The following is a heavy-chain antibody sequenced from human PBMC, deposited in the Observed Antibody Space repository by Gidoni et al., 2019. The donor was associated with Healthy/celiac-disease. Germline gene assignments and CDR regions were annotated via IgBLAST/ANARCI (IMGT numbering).Heavy chain of an antibody. CDR2: ISYDGSNK. V-gene: IGHV3-30*18. CDR3: AKDGSRSSSWTHGY. D-gene: IGHD6-13*01. Sequence: AVISYDGSNKYYADSVKGRFTISRDNSKNTLYLQMNSLRAEDTAVYYCAKDGSRSSSWTHGYWGQGTLVTVSS. J-gene: IGHJ4*02.